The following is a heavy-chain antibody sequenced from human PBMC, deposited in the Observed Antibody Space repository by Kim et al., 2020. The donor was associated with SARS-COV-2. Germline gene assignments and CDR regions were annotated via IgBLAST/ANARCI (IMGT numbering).Heavy chain of an antibody. CDR1: GFTFSSYS. V-gene: IGHV3-48*02. D-gene: IGHD3-10*01. CDR2: ISSSSSTI. Sequence: GGSLRLSCAASGFTFSSYSMNWVRQAPGKGLEWFSFISSSSSTIYYADSVKGRFTISRDNAKNSLYLQMNSLRDEDTAVYYCARDLYYGSGSQGDYWGQGTLVTVSS. J-gene: IGHJ4*02. CDR3: ARDLYYGSGSQGDY.